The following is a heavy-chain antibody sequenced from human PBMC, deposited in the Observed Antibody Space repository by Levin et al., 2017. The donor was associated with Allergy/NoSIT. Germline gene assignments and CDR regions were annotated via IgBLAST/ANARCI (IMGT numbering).Heavy chain of an antibody. J-gene: IGHJ4*02. CDR2: IYYSGST. V-gene: IGHV4-59*01. CDR3: ARGGTVTSVSY. D-gene: IGHD4-17*01. CDR1: GGSISTFY. Sequence: SETLSLTCTVSGGSISTFYWSWIRQPPGKGLEWIGYIYYSGSTNYNPSLKSRVTISVDTSKNQFSLKLTSVTAADTALYSCARGGTVTSVSYWGQGTLVTVSS.